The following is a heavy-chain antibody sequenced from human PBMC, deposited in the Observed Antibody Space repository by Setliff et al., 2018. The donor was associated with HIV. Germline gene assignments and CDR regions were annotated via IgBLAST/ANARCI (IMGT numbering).Heavy chain of an antibody. CDR1: GGTFSSYG. V-gene: IGHV1-69*05. CDR2: STPILDTT. CDR3: ATGRHYYDSSDYPANPFDV. J-gene: IGHJ3*01. Sequence: SVKVSCKASGGTFSSYGITWVRQAPGQGLEWMGGSTPILDTTNYAQKFQGRVTITTDESRNTVYMELSSLRSDDTAVYYCATGRHYYDSSDYPANPFDVWGQGTLVTVSS. D-gene: IGHD3-22*01.